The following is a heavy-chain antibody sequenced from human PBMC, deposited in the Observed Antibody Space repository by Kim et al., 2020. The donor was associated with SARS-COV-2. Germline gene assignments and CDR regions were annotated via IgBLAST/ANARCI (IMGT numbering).Heavy chain of an antibody. D-gene: IGHD1-26*01. J-gene: IGHJ4*02. CDR3: ARGSYSGSILAPLDY. Sequence: DSGKGRYTIPRNNAKNSLYLQVNSLRAEDTAVYYCARGSYSGSILAPLDYWGQGTLVTVSS. V-gene: IGHV3-21*01.